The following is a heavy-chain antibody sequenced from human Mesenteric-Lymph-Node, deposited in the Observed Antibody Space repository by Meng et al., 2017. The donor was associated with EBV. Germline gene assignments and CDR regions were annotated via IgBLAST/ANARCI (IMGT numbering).Heavy chain of an antibody. CDR3: ARPRIRYGSGSYYY. V-gene: IGHV4-34*01. Sequence: QAPRQQRCAGLLKRSGTLSPTCAVHGGSFSNHFWTWIRPARGKGLEWVGEINHSGSTKYNPSLKSRVTISVDTSKNQISLKLNTVTAADTAVYYCARPRIRYGSGSYYYWGQGTLVTVSS. CDR2: INHSGST. CDR1: GGSFSNHF. J-gene: IGHJ4*02. D-gene: IGHD3-10*01.